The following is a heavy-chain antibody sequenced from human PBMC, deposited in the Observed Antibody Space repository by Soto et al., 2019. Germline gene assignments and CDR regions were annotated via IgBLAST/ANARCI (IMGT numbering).Heavy chain of an antibody. CDR3: ARGRTGNYYWFDP. V-gene: IGHV4-31*03. J-gene: IGHJ5*02. Sequence: SETLSLTCTVSGGSISSGGYYWSWIRQHPGKGLEWIGYIYYSGSTYYNPSLKSRVTISVDTSKNQFSLKLSSVTAADTAVYYCARGRTGNYYWFDPWGQGTLVTVSS. D-gene: IGHD1-7*01. CDR2: IYYSGST. CDR1: GGSISSGGYY.